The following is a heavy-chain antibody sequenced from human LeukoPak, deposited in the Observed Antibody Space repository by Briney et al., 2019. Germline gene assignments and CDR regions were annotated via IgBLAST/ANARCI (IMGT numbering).Heavy chain of an antibody. CDR2: ISGSGGST. V-gene: IGHV3-23*01. D-gene: IGHD4-23*01. J-gene: IGHJ4*02. Sequence: TGGSLRLSCAASGFTFSSYGMSWVRQAPGKGLEWVSAISGSGGSTYYADSVKGRFTISRDNSKNTLYLQMNSLRAEDTAVYYCAKELDYGGNSLGFDYWGQGTLVTVSS. CDR3: AKELDYGGNSLGFDY. CDR1: GFTFSSYG.